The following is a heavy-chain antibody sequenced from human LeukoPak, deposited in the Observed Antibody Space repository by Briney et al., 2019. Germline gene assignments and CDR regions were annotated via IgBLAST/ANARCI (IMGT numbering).Heavy chain of an antibody. CDR1: GFTFSSYA. CDR2: ISYDGSNK. CDR3: ARDSPYSSGWYY. J-gene: IGHJ4*02. D-gene: IGHD6-19*01. V-gene: IGHV3-30-3*01. Sequence: PGGSLRLSCAASGFTFSSYAMHWVRQAPGKGLEWVAVISYDGSNKYYADSVKGRFTISRDNSKNTLYLQMNSLRAEDTAMYYCARDSPYSSGWYYWGQGTLVTVSS.